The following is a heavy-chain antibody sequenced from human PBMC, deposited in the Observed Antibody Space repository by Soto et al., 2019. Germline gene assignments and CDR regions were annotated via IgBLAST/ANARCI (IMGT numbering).Heavy chain of an antibody. V-gene: IGHV3-74*03. D-gene: IGHD2-21*01. Sequence: VTLRLSCATSEYTFSNYHMRCVLQDPGKGLEWVSRINTDGSVAMYVDSVKGRFTISRDNAKNTLFLHMNSLRAEDTAVYYCVRDMQLWRLDSWAQGTLVPVSS. CDR2: INTDGSVA. CDR3: VRDMQLWRLDS. CDR1: EYTFSNYH. J-gene: IGHJ4*02.